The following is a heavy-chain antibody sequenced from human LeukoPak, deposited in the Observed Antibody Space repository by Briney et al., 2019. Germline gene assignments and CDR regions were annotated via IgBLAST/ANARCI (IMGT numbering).Heavy chain of an antibody. V-gene: IGHV3-74*01. Sequence: GGSLRLSCAASGFTFSNAWMSWVRQAPGKGLVWVSRINIDGSSTSYADSVKGRFTISRDNAKNTLYLQMNSLRAEDTAVYYCVGHYDFWSGYYTWGQGTLVTVSS. D-gene: IGHD3-3*01. J-gene: IGHJ4*02. CDR3: VGHYDFWSGYYT. CDR1: GFTFSNAW. CDR2: INIDGSST.